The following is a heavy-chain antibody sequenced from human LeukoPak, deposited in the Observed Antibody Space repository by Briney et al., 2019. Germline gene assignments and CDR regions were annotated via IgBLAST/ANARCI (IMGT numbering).Heavy chain of an antibody. CDR2: IKQGGSEK. Sequence: GGSLRLSCAASGFTFSSYWMSWVRQAPGKGLEWVANIKQGGSEKYYVDSVKGRFTISRDNAKNSLYLQMNSLRAEDTAVYYCARISLYCSSTSCYDGRWFDPWGQGTLVTVS. CDR3: ARISLYCSSTSCYDGRWFDP. J-gene: IGHJ5*02. D-gene: IGHD2-2*01. V-gene: IGHV3-7*01. CDR1: GFTFSSYW.